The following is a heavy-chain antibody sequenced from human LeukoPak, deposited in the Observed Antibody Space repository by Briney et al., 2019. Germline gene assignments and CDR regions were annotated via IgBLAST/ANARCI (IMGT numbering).Heavy chain of an antibody. CDR3: ARERDDDPFDI. D-gene: IGHD1-1*01. CDR2: ISAGSGNT. Sequence: ASVKVSCKASGDSSRTNAIVWLRQAPGQRPEWMGWISAGSGNTKYSQTFQDRLTLSRDTAASTVYMDLSSLRPEDTAVYFCARERDDDPFDIWGQGTLVIVSS. J-gene: IGHJ3*02. CDR1: GDSSRTNA. V-gene: IGHV1-3*01.